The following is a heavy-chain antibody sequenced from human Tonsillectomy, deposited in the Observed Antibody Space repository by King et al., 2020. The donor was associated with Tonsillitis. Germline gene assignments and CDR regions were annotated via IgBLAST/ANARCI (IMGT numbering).Heavy chain of an antibody. CDR1: GFTYSSYA. CDR2: ISYDGSNK. Sequence: VQLVESGGGVVQPGRSLRLSCAASGFTYSSYAMDWVRQAPGKGLECVALISYDGSNKYYADSVKGRFTISRDNSKNTLYLQMSSLRVEDTDVYYCARPIGRDFYCGMDVWGQGTTVTVSS. D-gene: IGHD3-10*01. J-gene: IGHJ6*02. V-gene: IGHV3-30*04. CDR3: ARPIGRDFYCGMDV.